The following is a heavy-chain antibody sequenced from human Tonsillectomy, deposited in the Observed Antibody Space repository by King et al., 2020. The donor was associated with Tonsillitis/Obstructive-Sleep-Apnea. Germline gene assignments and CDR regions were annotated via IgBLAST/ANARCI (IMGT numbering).Heavy chain of an antibody. V-gene: IGHV5-10-1*01. J-gene: IGHJ2*01. D-gene: IGHD3-9*01. CDR1: GYSFTSYW. CDR3: ANNFEAFDL. Sequence: DVQLVQSGAEVKKPGESLRISCKGSGYSFTSYWISWVRQMPGKGLEWMGRIDPSVSYTNYSPSFQGHVTTSADKSIRTAYLQWSSLKAPDTAMYYCANNFEAFDLWGRGTLVTVSS. CDR2: IDPSVSYT.